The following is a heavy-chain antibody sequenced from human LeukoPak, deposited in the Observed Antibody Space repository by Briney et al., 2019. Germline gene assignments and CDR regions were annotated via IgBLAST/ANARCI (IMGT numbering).Heavy chain of an antibody. J-gene: IGHJ5*02. Sequence: SETLSLTCTVSGGSISSYYWSWIRQPPGKGLEWIGEINHSGSTNYNPSLKSRVTISVDTSKNQFSLKLSSVTAADTAVYYCARDGSGLWFDPWGQGTLVTVSS. CDR3: ARDGSGLWFDP. CDR2: INHSGST. CDR1: GGSISSYY. V-gene: IGHV4-34*01.